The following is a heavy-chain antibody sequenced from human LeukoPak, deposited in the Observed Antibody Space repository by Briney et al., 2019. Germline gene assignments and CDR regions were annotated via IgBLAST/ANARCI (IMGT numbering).Heavy chain of an antibody. Sequence: GGSLRLSCVASGFTFNTYSMHWVRQAPGKGLVWVSRINTDGSSTSYADSVKGRFTISRDNAKNTLYLQMNSLRAEDTAVYYCASIPYSSRGDFDCWGQGTLVTVSS. CDR3: ASIPYSSRGDFDC. D-gene: IGHD6-13*01. CDR1: GFTFNTYS. CDR2: INTDGSST. J-gene: IGHJ4*02. V-gene: IGHV3-74*01.